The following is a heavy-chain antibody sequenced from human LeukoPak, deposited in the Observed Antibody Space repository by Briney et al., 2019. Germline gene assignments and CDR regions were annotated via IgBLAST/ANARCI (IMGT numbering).Heavy chain of an antibody. V-gene: IGHV4-31*03. CDR3: ARDPYGSGSGYFDY. D-gene: IGHD3-10*01. Sequence: SETLSLTCTVSGGSLSSGGYYWSWIRQHPGKGLEWIGYIYYSGSTYYNPSLKSRVTISVDTSKNQFSLKLSSVTAADTAVYYCARDPYGSGSGYFDYWGQGTLVTVSS. CDR1: GGSLSSGGYY. CDR2: IYYSGST. J-gene: IGHJ4*02.